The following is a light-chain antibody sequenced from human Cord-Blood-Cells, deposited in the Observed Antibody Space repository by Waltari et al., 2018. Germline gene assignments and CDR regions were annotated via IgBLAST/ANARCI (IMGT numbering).Light chain of an antibody. J-gene: IGLJ3*02. CDR3: CSYAGSSTWV. CDR2: EGS. Sequence: QSALTQPASVSGSPGQSTTISCTGTSSDVGSYNLVSWYQQQPVKAPKLMIYEGSKRPSGVSNRFSGAKSGNTASLTISGLQAEDEADYYCCSYAGSSTWVFGGGTKLTVL. CDR1: SSDVGSYNL. V-gene: IGLV2-23*01.